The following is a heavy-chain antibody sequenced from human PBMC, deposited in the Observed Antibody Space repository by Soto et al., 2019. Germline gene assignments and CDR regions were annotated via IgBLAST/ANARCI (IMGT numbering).Heavy chain of an antibody. V-gene: IGHV1-69*13. CDR2: IIPIFGTA. J-gene: IGHJ6*02. CDR1: GGTFISYA. Sequence: SVKVSCQASGGTFISYAISLVRQAPGQGLEWMGGIIPIFGTANYAQKFQGRVTITADESTSTAYMELSSLRSEDTAVYYCARGLVVVTAILNYYYYYYGMDVWGQGATVTVSS. D-gene: IGHD2-21*02. CDR3: ARGLVVVTAILNYYYYYYGMDV.